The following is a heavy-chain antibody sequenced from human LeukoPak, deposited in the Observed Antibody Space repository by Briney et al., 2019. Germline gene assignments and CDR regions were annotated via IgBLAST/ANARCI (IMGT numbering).Heavy chain of an antibody. J-gene: IGHJ4*02. D-gene: IGHD3-10*01. CDR2: ISGSGSTT. Sequence: GGSLRLSCAASGFTFSSYAMTWVRQAPGKGLEWVSAISGSGSTTYYADSVKGRFTISRDNTKNTLYLQMSSLRAEDTAVYYCAKVGDYYGSGKYSNFDYWGQGTLVTVSS. CDR1: GFTFSSYA. V-gene: IGHV3-23*01. CDR3: AKVGDYYGSGKYSNFDY.